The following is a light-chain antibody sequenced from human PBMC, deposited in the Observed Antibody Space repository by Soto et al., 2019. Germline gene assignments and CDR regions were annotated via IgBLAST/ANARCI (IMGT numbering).Light chain of an antibody. CDR3: QQRSNWPPIT. Sequence: EIVLTQAPATLALSPGEGANLSCRASQSVSRYLAWYQQKPGQAPRLLIYDASNRATGIPARFSGSGSGTDFTLTISSLEPEDFAVYYCQQRSNWPPITFGQGTRLEI. CDR2: DAS. V-gene: IGKV3-11*01. CDR1: QSVSRY. J-gene: IGKJ5*01.